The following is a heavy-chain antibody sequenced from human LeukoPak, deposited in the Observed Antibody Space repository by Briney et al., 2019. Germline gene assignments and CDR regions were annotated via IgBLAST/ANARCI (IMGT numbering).Heavy chain of an antibody. Sequence: ASVKVSCKASGYTFTSYGISRVRQAPGQGLEWVGWISAYNGNTNYAQKLQGRVTMTTDTSTSTAYMELRSLRSDDTAVYYCARDQVYSSGWYYFDYWGQGTLVTVSS. CDR2: ISAYNGNT. CDR1: GYTFTSYG. D-gene: IGHD6-19*01. V-gene: IGHV1-18*01. J-gene: IGHJ4*02. CDR3: ARDQVYSSGWYYFDY.